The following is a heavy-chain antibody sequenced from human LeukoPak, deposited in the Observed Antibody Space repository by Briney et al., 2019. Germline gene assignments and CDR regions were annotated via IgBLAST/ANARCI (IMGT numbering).Heavy chain of an antibody. D-gene: IGHD2-2*01. Sequence: SETLSLTCTVSGGSISSSSYYWGWIRQPPGKGLEWIGSIYYSGSTYYNPSLKSRVTISVDTSKNQFSLKLSSVTAADTAVYYCARGEVVPAAIGYYYMDVWGKGTTVTVSS. V-gene: IGHV4-39*07. CDR2: IYYSGST. J-gene: IGHJ6*03. CDR1: GGSISSSSYY. CDR3: ARGEVVPAAIGYYYMDV.